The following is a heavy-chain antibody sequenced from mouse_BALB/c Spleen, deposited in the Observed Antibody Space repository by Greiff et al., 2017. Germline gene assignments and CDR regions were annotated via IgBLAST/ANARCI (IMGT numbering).Heavy chain of an antibody. J-gene: IGHJ4*01. CDR2: INSNGGST. Sequence: EVKLMESGGGLVKLGGSLKLSCAASGFTFSSYYMSWVRQTPEKRLELVAAINSNGGSTYYPDTVKGRFTISRDNAKNTLYLQMSSLKSEDTALYYCARSGGNYVAMDYWGQGTSVTVSS. V-gene: IGHV5-6-2*01. CDR1: GFTFSSYY. CDR3: ARSGGNYVAMDY. D-gene: IGHD2-1*01.